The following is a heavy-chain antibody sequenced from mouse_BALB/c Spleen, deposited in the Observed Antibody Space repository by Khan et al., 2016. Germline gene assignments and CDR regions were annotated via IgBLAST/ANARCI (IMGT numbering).Heavy chain of an antibody. J-gene: IGHJ2*01. Sequence: QVRLQQSGAELARPGASVKLSCKASGYTFTNYWMQWVKQRPGQGLEWIGAIYPGDGDTRYTQKFKAKATLTADESSSTASMQLSILAAEDSAVYYCARSKIRVYFDYWGQGTTLTVSS. CDR1: GYTFTNYW. D-gene: IGHD2-4*01. V-gene: IGHV1-87*01. CDR2: IYPGDGDT. CDR3: ARSKIRVYFDY.